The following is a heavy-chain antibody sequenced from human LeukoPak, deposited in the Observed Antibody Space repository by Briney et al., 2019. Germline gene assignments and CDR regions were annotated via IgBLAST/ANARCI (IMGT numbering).Heavy chain of an antibody. Sequence: PSETLSLTCTVSGGSISSYYWSWIRQPAGHGLERMGLIYTSGSTNYNPSLKSRVTMSVATSKSQFSLKLSSVTAADTAVYYCARDRIRGYDILTVYKLTEIAFDIWGQGTMVTVSS. CDR2: IYTSGST. CDR3: ARDRIRGYDILTVYKLTEIAFDI. D-gene: IGHD3-9*01. V-gene: IGHV4-4*07. CDR1: GGSISSYY. J-gene: IGHJ3*02.